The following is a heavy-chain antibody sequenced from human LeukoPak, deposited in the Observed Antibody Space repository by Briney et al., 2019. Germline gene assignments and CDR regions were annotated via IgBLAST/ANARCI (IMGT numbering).Heavy chain of an antibody. Sequence: SETLSLTCTVSGASMSSYYWTWIRQPPGKGLEWIGYIYSSGSTNSNPSLKSRVTISVDTSKNQFSLKLSSVTAADTAVYYCAGEPEAGSFDYWGQGTLVTVSS. J-gene: IGHJ4*02. CDR3: AGEPEAGSFDY. CDR2: IYSSGST. D-gene: IGHD6-19*01. V-gene: IGHV4-59*12. CDR1: GASMSSYY.